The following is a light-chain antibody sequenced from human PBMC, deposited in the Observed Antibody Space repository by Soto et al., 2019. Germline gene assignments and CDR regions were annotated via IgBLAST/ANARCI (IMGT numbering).Light chain of an antibody. J-gene: IGKJ1*01. Sequence: QLTQSPSALSASVGDRVTITCRASQGISSYLAWYQQKPGKAPKLLIYAASTLQSGVPSRFSGSGSGTEFTLIISSLQPDDFATYYCQQFYYYPWTFGQRSNV. V-gene: IGKV1-9*01. CDR3: QQFYYYPWT. CDR2: AAS. CDR1: QGISSY.